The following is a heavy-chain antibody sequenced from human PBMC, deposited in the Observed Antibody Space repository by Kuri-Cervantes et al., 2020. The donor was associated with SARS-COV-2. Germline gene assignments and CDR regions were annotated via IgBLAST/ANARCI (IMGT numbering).Heavy chain of an antibody. CDR2: IYYSGST. D-gene: IGHD4-17*01. Sequence: GSLRPSCTVSGGSISSYYWSWIRQPPGKGLEWIGYIYYSGSTDYNPSLKSRVTISVDTSKNQYSLKLRSVTAADTDVYYCARATVTTIYFDYWGQGTLVTVSS. J-gene: IGHJ4*02. CDR3: ARATVTTIYFDY. CDR1: GGSISSYY. V-gene: IGHV4-59*01.